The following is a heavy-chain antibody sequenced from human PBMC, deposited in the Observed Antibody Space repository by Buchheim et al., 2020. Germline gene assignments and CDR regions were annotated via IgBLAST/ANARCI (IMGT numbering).Heavy chain of an antibody. Sequence: QVHLVQSGAEVKRPGASVKVSCKASGYTFTSYAMHWVRQAPGQRLEWMGWINTGIGDTQYSPRFQGRVTITRDTSASTAYMELSSLRSEDTAVYYGASQIPTLSNLDYWGQGTL. V-gene: IGHV1-3*04. CDR3: ASQIPTLSNLDY. CDR2: INTGIGDT. CDR1: GYTFTSYA. J-gene: IGHJ4*02. D-gene: IGHD1-14*01.